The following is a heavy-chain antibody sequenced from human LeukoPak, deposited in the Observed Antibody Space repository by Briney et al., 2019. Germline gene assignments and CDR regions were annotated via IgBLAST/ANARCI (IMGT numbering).Heavy chain of an antibody. D-gene: IGHD2/OR15-2a*01. CDR1: GVSVSTSH. CDR3: SEGYFEPFDH. CDR2: LSYTGKT. V-gene: IGHV4-59*02. J-gene: IGHJ4*02. Sequence: PSETLSLTCNVSGVSVSTSHWNWIRQRPGKGLEWIGCLSYTGKTGYNPSLKSRVSISLGSSNNHFSLKLTSVTAADTAVYYCSEGYFEPFDHWGQGILVTVSS.